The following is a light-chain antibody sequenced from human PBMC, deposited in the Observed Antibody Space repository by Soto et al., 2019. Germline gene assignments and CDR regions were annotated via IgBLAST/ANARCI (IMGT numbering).Light chain of an antibody. CDR1: QSVGNS. V-gene: IGKV3-11*01. CDR3: HQRSDWPHT. J-gene: IGKJ3*01. Sequence: EIVLTQSTGTLSLSPRERATLSCRASQSVGNSLVWYQQKLGQPPSLLIYDASSRATGIPARFSGSGSGTDFTLTISSLEPGDFAVYYCHQRSDWPHTFGPGTKVDI. CDR2: DAS.